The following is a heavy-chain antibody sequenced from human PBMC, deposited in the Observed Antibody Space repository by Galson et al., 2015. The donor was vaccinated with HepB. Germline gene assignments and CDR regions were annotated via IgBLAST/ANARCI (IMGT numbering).Heavy chain of an antibody. J-gene: IGHJ6*02. CDR2: ISSGSSSR. CDR3: ARDRRRDCSGGSCYSGWLNFSYSYAMDV. D-gene: IGHD2-15*01. CDR1: GFTFSDHH. Sequence: SLRLSCAASGFTFSDHHMTWIRQAPGKGLEWVSYISSGSSSRNYADSVKGRFTISRDNAKDSLYLQMNSLRAEDTAVYYCARDRRRDCSGGSCYSGWLNFSYSYAMDVWGQGTTVTVSS. V-gene: IGHV3-11*06.